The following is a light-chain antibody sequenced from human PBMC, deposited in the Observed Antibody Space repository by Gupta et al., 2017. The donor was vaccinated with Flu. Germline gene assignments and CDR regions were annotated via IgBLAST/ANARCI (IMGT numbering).Light chain of an antibody. CDR2: AAS. V-gene: IGKV1-39*01. J-gene: IGKJ1*01. CDR1: QTIYDY. CDR3: QQSNNTPWT. Sequence: DIQMTQSPSSLSASVGDRVIITCRASQTIYDYLDWYQQQPGKAPKRLIYAASSLQGGVPSRFSGSGSGTDFTLTITSLQPEDFATYYCQQSNNTPWTFGQGTKVEIK.